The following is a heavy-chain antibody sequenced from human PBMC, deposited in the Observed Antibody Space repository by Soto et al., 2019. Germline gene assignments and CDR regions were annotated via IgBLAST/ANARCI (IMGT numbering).Heavy chain of an antibody. D-gene: IGHD3-22*01. CDR3: ARVSPPYYYDSSGSTRGHNWFDP. Sequence: SVKVSCKASGGTFSSYAISWVRQAPGQGLEWMGGIIPIFGTANYAQKFQGRVTITADESTSTAYMELSSLRSEDTAVHYCARVSPPYYYDSSGSTRGHNWFDPWGQGTLVTVSS. CDR1: GGTFSSYA. CDR2: IIPIFGTA. V-gene: IGHV1-69*13. J-gene: IGHJ5*02.